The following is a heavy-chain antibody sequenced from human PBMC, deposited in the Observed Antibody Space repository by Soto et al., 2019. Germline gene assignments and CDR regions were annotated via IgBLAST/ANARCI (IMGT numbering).Heavy chain of an antibody. CDR3: ARGYCSGGSCGLFDY. V-gene: IGHV4-59*01. CDR1: GGSISSYY. Sequence: PSETLSLTCTVSGGSISSYYWIWIRQPPGKGLEWIGYIYYSGSTNYNPSLKSRVTISADTSKNQFSLKLSSVTAADTAVYYCARGYCSGGSCGLFDYWGQGTLVTVSS. J-gene: IGHJ4*02. D-gene: IGHD2-15*01. CDR2: IYYSGST.